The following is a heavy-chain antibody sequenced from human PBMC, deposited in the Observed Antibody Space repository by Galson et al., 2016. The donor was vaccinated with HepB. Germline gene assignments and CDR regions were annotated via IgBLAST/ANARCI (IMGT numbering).Heavy chain of an antibody. CDR1: GDSVSSDSAA. Sequence: CAISGDSVSSDSAAWNWIRQSPSRGLEWLGRTYYRSKWDNEYAVSVRSRMTVNPATSKNQFSLQLNSVTPEDTAVYYCAREYYGMDVWGQGTTVTGSS. CDR3: AREYYGMDV. J-gene: IGHJ6*02. CDR2: TYYRSKWDN. V-gene: IGHV6-1*01.